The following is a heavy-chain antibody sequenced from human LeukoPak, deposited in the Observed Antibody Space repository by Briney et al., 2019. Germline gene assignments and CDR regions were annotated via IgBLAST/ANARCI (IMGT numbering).Heavy chain of an antibody. CDR2: IYYTGSS. V-gene: IGHV4-59*12. J-gene: IGHJ4*02. CDR1: GGSISSYY. CDR3: ARRRKSNDS. Sequence: QPSETLSLTCTVSGGSISSYYWSWIRQPPGKGLEWIGYIYYTGSSNYNPSLKSRVTISIDTSRTHSSLRLRSVAAADTAVYYCARRRKSNDSWGQGSLVTVSS. D-gene: IGHD1-14*01.